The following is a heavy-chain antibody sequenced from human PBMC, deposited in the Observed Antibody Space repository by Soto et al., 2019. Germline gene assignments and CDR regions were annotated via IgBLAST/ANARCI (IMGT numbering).Heavy chain of an antibody. Sequence: GRSLRLSCAALGLTVRGKKYITWVRQAPGKGLEWVSALYDVDGTYYADSAKGRFTISRDNSNNIIYLQMNSLGPDDTAVYYCASWLEREHAYDIWGLGTMVTVSS. V-gene: IGHV3-53*01. D-gene: IGHD1-1*01. CDR1: GLTVRGKKY. CDR3: ASWLEREHAYDI. CDR2: LYDVDGT. J-gene: IGHJ3*02.